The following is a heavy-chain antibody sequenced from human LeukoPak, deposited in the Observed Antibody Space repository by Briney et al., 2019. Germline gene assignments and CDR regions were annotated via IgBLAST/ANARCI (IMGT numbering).Heavy chain of an antibody. CDR3: ARDREYRSSSYPLDY. CDR2: VNPNSGGT. D-gene: IGHD6-6*01. Sequence: ASVKVSCKASGYTFTGYYMHWVRQAPGQGLEWMGWVNPNSGGTNFAQKFQGRVAMTRDTSISTAYMELSRLRSDDTAVYFCARDREYRSSSYPLDYWGQGTLVTVSS. V-gene: IGHV1-2*02. J-gene: IGHJ4*02. CDR1: GYTFTGYY.